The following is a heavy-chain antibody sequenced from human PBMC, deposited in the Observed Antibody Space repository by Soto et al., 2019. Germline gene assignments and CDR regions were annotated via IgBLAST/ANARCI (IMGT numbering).Heavy chain of an antibody. CDR3: ASIPDALDI. CDR1: GVSISTSY. CDR2: VYHSGSA. J-gene: IGHJ3*02. D-gene: IGHD2-2*02. V-gene: IGHV4-59*12. Sequence: SETLSLTCTVSGVSISTSYWSWIRQPPGKGLEWIGFVYHSGSACYNPSLRSRVTISVDRSKNQFSLRLSSVTAADTAVYYCASIPDALDIWGHGTMVTVSS.